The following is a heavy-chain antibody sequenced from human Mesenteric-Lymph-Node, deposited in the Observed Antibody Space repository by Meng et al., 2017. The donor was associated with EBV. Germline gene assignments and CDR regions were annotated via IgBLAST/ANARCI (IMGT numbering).Heavy chain of an antibody. Sequence: QGQVQESGPGLVKPSETLSLTCTVSGAAVISGSHYWSWIRQPPGKGLEWIGYVYYSGTTDYNPSLKSRVAISVDTSKNQVSLKMYSVTAADTATYYYARATTWGGGEDYWGQGTLVTVSS. V-gene: IGHV4-61*01. CDR1: GAAVISGSHY. CDR3: ARATTWGGGEDY. D-gene: IGHD3-16*01. J-gene: IGHJ4*02. CDR2: VYYSGTT.